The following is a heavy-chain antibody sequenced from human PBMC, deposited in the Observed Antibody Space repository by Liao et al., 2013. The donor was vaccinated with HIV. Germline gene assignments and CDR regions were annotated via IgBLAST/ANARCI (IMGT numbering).Heavy chain of an antibody. J-gene: IGHJ5*02. CDR3: ARGYYDFWSGYGSNWFDP. D-gene: IGHD3-3*01. V-gene: IGHV4-4*07. Sequence: QVQLQESGPGLVKPSETLSLTCTVSGGSISSYYWSWIRQPAGKGLEWIGRIYTSGSTNYNPSLKSRVTMSVDTSKNQFSLKLSSVTAADTAVYYCARGYYDFWSGYGSNWFDPWGQGTLVTVSS. CDR2: IYTSGST. CDR1: GGSISSYY.